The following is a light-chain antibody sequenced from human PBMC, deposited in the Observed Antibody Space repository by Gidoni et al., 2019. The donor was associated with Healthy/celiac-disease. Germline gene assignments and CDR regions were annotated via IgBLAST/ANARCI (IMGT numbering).Light chain of an antibody. CDR1: KRISSY. Sequence: SSLFASVGGRVTITCRASKRISSYLNWYQQKPGKAPKLLIYAASSLQSGVPSRFSGSGSGTDFTLTISSLQPEDFATYYCQQSYSTPPWTFGQGTKVEIK. J-gene: IGKJ1*01. CDR2: AAS. V-gene: IGKV1-39*01. CDR3: QQSYSTPPWT.